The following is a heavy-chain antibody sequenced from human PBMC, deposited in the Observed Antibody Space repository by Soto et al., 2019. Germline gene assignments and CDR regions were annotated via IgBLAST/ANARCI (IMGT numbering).Heavy chain of an antibody. CDR1: GGSISSGGYY. CDR2: IYYSGST. J-gene: IGHJ4*02. D-gene: IGHD1-20*01. Sequence: LSLTCTVSGGSISSGGYYWSWIRQHPGKGLEWIGYIYYSGSTYYNPSLKSRVTISVDTSKNQFSLKLSSVTAADTAVYYCARVVINWNGYYFDYWGQGTLVTVSS. V-gene: IGHV4-31*03. CDR3: ARVVINWNGYYFDY.